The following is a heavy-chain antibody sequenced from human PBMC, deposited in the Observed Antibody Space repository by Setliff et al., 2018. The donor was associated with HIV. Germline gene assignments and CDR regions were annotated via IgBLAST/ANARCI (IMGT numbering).Heavy chain of an antibody. CDR1: GVSSSSHY. Sequence: PSETLSLTCTVSGVSSSSHYWSWIRQPPGKGLEWIGYSYYSGSTNYNPSLKSRVTISVDTSKNQFSLKLSSVTAADTAVYYCARDYYDYVWGSYRLFDYWGQGTLVTVSS. D-gene: IGHD3-16*02. J-gene: IGHJ4*02. CDR2: SYYSGST. CDR3: ARDYYDYVWGSYRLFDY. V-gene: IGHV4-59*11.